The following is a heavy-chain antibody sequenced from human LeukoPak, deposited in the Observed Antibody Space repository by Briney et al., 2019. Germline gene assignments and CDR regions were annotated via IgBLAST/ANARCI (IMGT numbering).Heavy chain of an antibody. J-gene: IGHJ4*02. CDR2: IASDGSST. CDR1: GFTFSSYW. CDR3: ARGRPHGNDY. Sequence: GGSLRLSCAASGFTFSSYWMNWVRQAPGKGLVWVSRIASDGSSTTYADSVKGQFSISRDNAKNTLYLQMNSLRVEDTAVYYCARGRPHGNDYWGQGTLVTVSS. V-gene: IGHV3-74*01. D-gene: IGHD4-23*01.